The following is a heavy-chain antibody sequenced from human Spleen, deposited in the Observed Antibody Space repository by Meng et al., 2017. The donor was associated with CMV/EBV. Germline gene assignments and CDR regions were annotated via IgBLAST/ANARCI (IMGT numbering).Heavy chain of an antibody. J-gene: IGHJ4*02. D-gene: IGHD6-19*01. V-gene: IGHV4-31*03. Sequence: QVALHESGPGLVKPSQTLSLTCTVSGGSVSSGGYYWTWVRQHPGKGLEWFGHIYYSGSTFYNPSLKRRVIISIDTSKNQFSLNLRSVTAADTAVYYCARVSSGWDYFDYWGQGTLVTVSS. CDR2: IYYSGST. CDR1: GGSVSSGGYY. CDR3: ARVSSGWDYFDY.